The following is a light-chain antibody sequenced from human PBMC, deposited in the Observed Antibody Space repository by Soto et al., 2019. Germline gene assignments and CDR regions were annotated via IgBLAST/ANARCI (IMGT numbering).Light chain of an antibody. V-gene: IGKV1-5*03. CDR2: KAS. CDR1: QTISSW. Sequence: DIQLTQSPSTLSGSVGDRVTITCRASQTISSWLAWYQQKPGKAPKILIYKASTLTSGVPSRFRGSGSGTECTLPISRLQPDDFSTYYCQHYNSYSEAFGQGTKVDIK. CDR3: QHYNSYSEA. J-gene: IGKJ1*01.